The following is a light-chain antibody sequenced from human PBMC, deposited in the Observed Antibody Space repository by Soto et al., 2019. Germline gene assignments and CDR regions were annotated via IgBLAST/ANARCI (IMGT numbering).Light chain of an antibody. J-gene: IGKJ5*01. CDR1: LSVSSY. Sequence: VVTQSPPTLSLSPGERATLSCRTSLSVSSYLAWYQQKPGQAPRLLIYDASNRATGIPDRFSGSGSGTDFTLTISRLEPEDSAVYYCQQYGSLITFGQGTRRENK. V-gene: IGKV3-11*01. CDR2: DAS. CDR3: QQYGSLIT.